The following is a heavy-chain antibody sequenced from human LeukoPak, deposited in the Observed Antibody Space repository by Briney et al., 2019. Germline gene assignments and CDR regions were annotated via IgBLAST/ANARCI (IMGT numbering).Heavy chain of an antibody. V-gene: IGHV1-18*04. D-gene: IGHD6-13*01. CDR2: ISAYNGNT. J-gene: IGHJ4*02. Sequence: ASVKVSCKASGDTFSSYYMHWVRQAPGQGLGWMGWISAYNGNTNYAQKLQGRVTMTTDTSTSTAYMELRSLRSDDTAVYYCARGQPGIAAAGTDYWGQGTLVTVSS. CDR1: GDTFSSYY. CDR3: ARGQPGIAAAGTDY.